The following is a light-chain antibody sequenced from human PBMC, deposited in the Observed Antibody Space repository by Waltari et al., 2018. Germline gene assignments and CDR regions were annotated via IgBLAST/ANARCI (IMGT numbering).Light chain of an antibody. CDR2: RSN. V-gene: IGLV1-47*01. Sequence: QSVLTQPPSASGTPGQTVTISCPGTHSNIRSTSLFSYQQLPGTAPKLLIYRSNQRPSGVPDRFSGSKSGTSASLAIRGLRSEDEADYYCAAWDDSLSVSYVFGSGTKVTV. CDR1: HSNIRSTS. CDR3: AAWDDSLSVSYV. J-gene: IGLJ1*01.